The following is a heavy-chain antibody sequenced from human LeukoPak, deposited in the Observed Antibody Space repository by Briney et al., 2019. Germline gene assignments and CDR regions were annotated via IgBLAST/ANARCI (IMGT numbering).Heavy chain of an antibody. Sequence: SQTLSLTCAISGDSVSSNSAAWNWIRQSPSRGLEWLGRTYYRSKWYNDYAISVKSRITINPDTSKNQFSLQLNSVTPEDTAAYYCARGSWPHHKVYYFDYWGQGTLVTVSS. CDR1: GDSVSSNSAA. D-gene: IGHD6-13*01. CDR3: ARGSWPHHKVYYFDY. CDR2: TYYRSKWYN. V-gene: IGHV6-1*01. J-gene: IGHJ4*02.